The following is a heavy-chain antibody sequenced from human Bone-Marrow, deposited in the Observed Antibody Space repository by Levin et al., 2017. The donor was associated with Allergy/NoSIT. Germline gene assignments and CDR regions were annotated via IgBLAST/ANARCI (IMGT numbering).Heavy chain of an antibody. CDR2: IWYDGSKK. D-gene: IGHD4-17*01. J-gene: IGHJ3*02. CDR3: ARLRGWAFDI. CDR1: GFTFSSHG. Sequence: GESLKISCAASGFTFSSHGMQWVRQAPGKGLEWVGVIWYDGSKKYYADSVKGRFTISRDNSKNTVYLQMNSLRAEDTAVYYCARLRGWAFDIWGQGTMVTVSS. V-gene: IGHV3-33*01.